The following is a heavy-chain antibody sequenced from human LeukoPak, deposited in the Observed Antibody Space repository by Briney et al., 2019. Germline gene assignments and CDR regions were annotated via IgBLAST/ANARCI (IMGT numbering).Heavy chain of an antibody. J-gene: IGHJ4*02. CDR2: IYYSGST. D-gene: IGHD6-19*01. Sequence: SSETLSLTCAVSGGSISSYYWSWIRQPPGKGLEWIGYIYYSGSTNYNPSLKSRVTISVDTSKNQFSLKLSSVTAADTAVYYCAGTQIAVAGTLDYWGQGTLVTVSS. CDR3: AGTQIAVAGTLDY. CDR1: GGSISSYY. V-gene: IGHV4-59*01.